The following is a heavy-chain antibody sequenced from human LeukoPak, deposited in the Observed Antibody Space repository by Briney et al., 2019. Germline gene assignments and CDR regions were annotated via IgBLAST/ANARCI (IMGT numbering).Heavy chain of an antibody. CDR3: AKMKGHPLPKYYMDV. CDR1: GFTFSGFA. CDR2: ISGSGDNT. Sequence: GGSLRLSCAASGFTFSGFAMSWVRRTPGKGLEWVSGISGSGDNTRYADSVKGRFTISRDNSKNTLYLEMNSLRAEDTAIYYCAKMKGHPLPKYYMDVWGQGTTVTVSS. J-gene: IGHJ6*01. V-gene: IGHV3-23*01. D-gene: IGHD1-26*01.